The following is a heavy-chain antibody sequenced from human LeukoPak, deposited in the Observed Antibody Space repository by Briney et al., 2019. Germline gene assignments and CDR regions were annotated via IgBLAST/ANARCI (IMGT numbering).Heavy chain of an antibody. CDR1: GGSISSSNW. Sequence: SGTLSLTCAVSGGSISSSNWWSWVRQPPGKGLEWIGQIYHSGSTNYNPSLKSRVAISVDKSKNQFSLDLNSVTAADTAVYYCARAGQGYCTSASCYLSLDYWGQGTLVTVSS. CDR3: ARAGQGYCTSASCYLSLDY. D-gene: IGHD2-2*01. CDR2: IYHSGST. J-gene: IGHJ4*02. V-gene: IGHV4-4*02.